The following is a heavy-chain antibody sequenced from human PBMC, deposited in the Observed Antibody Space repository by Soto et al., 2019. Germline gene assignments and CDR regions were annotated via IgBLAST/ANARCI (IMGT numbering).Heavy chain of an antibody. D-gene: IGHD6-6*01. CDR1: GFSLSTSGVG. CDR2: IYWDDDK. J-gene: IGHJ6*02. V-gene: IGHV2-5*02. CDR3: AHTDIAAPAPNYYYGMDV. Sequence: SGPTLVNPTQALTLTCTFSGFSLSTSGVGVGWIRQPPGKALEWLGLIYWDDDKRYSPSLKSRLTITKDTSKNQVVLTMTNMDPVDTATYYCAHTDIAAPAPNYYYGMDVWGQGTTVTVSS.